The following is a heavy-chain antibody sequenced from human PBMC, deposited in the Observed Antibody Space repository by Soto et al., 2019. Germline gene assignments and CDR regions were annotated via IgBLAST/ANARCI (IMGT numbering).Heavy chain of an antibody. CDR2: ISYDGSNK. Sequence: QVQLVESGGGVVQPGRSLRLSCAASGFTFSSYAMHWVRQAPGKGLAWVAVISYDGSNKYYADSVKGRFTISRDNSKNTLYLQMNSLRAEDTAVYYCARQLVVRRLGIYGMDVWGQGTTVTVSS. CDR3: ARQLVVRRLGIYGMDV. D-gene: IGHD3-22*01. J-gene: IGHJ6*02. CDR1: GFTFSSYA. V-gene: IGHV3-30-3*01.